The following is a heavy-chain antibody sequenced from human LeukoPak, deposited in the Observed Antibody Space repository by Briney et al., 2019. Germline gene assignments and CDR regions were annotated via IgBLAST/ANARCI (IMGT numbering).Heavy chain of an antibody. Sequence: ASVKVSCKASGYTFNSYGISWVRQAPGQGLEWMGWINPNTGGTNYAQKFQGRVTMTRDTSISTAYMDLSRLRSDDTAVYYCVQFELDYWGQGTLVTVSS. CDR2: INPNTGGT. CDR1: GYTFNSYG. CDR3: VQFELDY. D-gene: IGHD1-7*01. V-gene: IGHV1-2*02. J-gene: IGHJ4*02.